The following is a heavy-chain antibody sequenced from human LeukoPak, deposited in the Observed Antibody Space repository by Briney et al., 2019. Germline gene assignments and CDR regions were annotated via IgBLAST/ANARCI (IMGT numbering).Heavy chain of an antibody. Sequence: GGSLRLSCAASGFTFSSYGMHWVRQAPGKGLEWVAVISYDGSNKYYADSVKGRFAISRDNSKNTLYLQMNSLRAEDMAVYYCAKNYCSGGSCYPYYFDYWGQGTLVTVSS. CDR3: AKNYCSGGSCYPYYFDY. V-gene: IGHV3-30*18. D-gene: IGHD2-15*01. J-gene: IGHJ4*02. CDR1: GFTFSSYG. CDR2: ISYDGSNK.